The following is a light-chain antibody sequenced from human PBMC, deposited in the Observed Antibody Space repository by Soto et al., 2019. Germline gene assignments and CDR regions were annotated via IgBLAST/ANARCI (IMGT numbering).Light chain of an antibody. Sequence: EIVLTQSPATLSLSPGERATLSCRASQSVSRYLAWYQQKPGKAPRLLIYDASNRATGIPARFSGSGSGTDFTLSISRLEPEDFAVYSGQQRSNWPLSFGGGTKVELK. J-gene: IGKJ4*01. CDR2: DAS. CDR1: QSVSRY. CDR3: QQRSNWPLS. V-gene: IGKV3-11*01.